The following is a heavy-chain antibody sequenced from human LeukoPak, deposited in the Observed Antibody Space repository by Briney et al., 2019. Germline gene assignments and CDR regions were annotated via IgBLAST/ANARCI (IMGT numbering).Heavy chain of an antibody. J-gene: IGHJ4*02. D-gene: IGHD3-10*01. CDR3: ARDYYGSGSSPGDY. CDR1: GFTVSSNY. Sequence: GGSLRLSCAASGFTVSSNYMSWVRQAPGKGLEWVSVIYSGGSTYYADSVKGRFTISRDNSKNTLYLQMNSLRAEDTAVYYCARDYYGSGSSPGDYWGQGTLVTVSS. CDR2: IYSGGST. V-gene: IGHV3-53*01.